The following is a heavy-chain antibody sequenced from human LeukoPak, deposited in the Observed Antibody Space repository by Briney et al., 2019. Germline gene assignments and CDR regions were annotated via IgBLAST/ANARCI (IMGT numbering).Heavy chain of an antibody. V-gene: IGHV1-69*16. D-gene: IGHD3/OR15-3a*01. CDR1: GGALSDYT. CDR2: ILPMLGTA. CDR3: ARDGLLTRTGMDV. Sequence: SVKVSCKSSGGALSDYTISWVRQAPGQGLEWMGAILPMLGTAKYAQSLQGRVTITTDDPSSTVYMELSSLRFEDTASYFCARDGLLTRTGMDVWGKGTTVTVSS. J-gene: IGHJ6*03.